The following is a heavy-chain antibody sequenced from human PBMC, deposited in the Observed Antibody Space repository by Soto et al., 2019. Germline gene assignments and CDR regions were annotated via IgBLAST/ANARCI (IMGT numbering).Heavy chain of an antibody. V-gene: IGHV3-30*18. D-gene: IGHD3-10*01. CDR3: AKAALLWFGELLYQPYYFDY. J-gene: IGHJ4*02. CDR1: GFTFSSYG. Sequence: GGSLRLSCAASGFTFSSYGMHWVRQAPGKGLEWVAVISYDGSNKYYADSVKGRFTISRDNSKNTLYLQMNSLRAEDTAVYYCAKAALLWFGELLYQPYYFDYWGQGTLVTVSS. CDR2: ISYDGSNK.